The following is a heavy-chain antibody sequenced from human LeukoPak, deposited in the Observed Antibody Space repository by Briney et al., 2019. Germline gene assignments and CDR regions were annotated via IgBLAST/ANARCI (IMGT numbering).Heavy chain of an antibody. CDR1: GFTFSSYA. Sequence: PGGSLRLSCAASGFTFSSYAMSWVRQAPGEGLEWVSAISGSGGSTYYADSVKGRFTISRDNSKNTLYLQMNSLRAEDTAVYYCASTEGGIARYDYWGQGTLVTVSS. CDR3: ASTEGGIARYDY. CDR2: ISGSGGST. V-gene: IGHV3-23*01. D-gene: IGHD6-13*01. J-gene: IGHJ4*02.